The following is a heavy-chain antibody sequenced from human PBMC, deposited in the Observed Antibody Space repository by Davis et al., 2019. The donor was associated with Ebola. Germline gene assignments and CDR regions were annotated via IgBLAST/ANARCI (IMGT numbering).Heavy chain of an antibody. Sequence: HSQTLSLTCVISGDSVSGSSGAWNWIRQSPSRGLEWLGRTYYKSKWYNDYAVSVKSRITISADTAKNQLSLHLNSVTPEDTAVYYCARGWLRSAFDQWGQGTLVTVSS. CDR1: GDSVSGSSGA. CDR3: ARGWLRSAFDQ. J-gene: IGHJ4*02. CDR2: TYYKSKWYN. D-gene: IGHD5-12*01. V-gene: IGHV6-1*01.